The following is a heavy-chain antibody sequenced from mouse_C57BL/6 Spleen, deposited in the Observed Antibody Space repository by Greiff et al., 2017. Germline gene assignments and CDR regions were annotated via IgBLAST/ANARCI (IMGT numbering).Heavy chain of an antibody. D-gene: IGHD4-1*01. Sequence: QVQLQQSGAELARPGASVKLSCKASGYTFTSYGISWVKQRTGQGLEWIGEIYPRSGNTYYNEKFKGKATLTADKSSSTAYMELRSLTSEDSAVYFCARLGANWDHFDYWGQGTTLTVSS. J-gene: IGHJ2*01. CDR3: ARLGANWDHFDY. CDR2: IYPRSGNT. CDR1: GYTFTSYG. V-gene: IGHV1-81*01.